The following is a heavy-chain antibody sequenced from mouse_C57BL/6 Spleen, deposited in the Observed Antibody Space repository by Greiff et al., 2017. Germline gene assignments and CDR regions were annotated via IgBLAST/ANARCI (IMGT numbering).Heavy chain of an antibody. CDR3: ARSDLLRGGFDY. V-gene: IGHV5-17*01. CDR2: ISSGSSTI. D-gene: IGHD1-1*01. CDR1: GFTFSDYG. J-gene: IGHJ2*01. Sequence: EVKLQESGGGLVKPGGSLKLSCAASGFTFSDYGMHWVRQAPEKGLEWVAYISSGSSTIYYADTVKGRFTISRDNAKNTLFLQMTSLRSEDTAMYYCARSDLLRGGFDYWGQGTTLTVSS.